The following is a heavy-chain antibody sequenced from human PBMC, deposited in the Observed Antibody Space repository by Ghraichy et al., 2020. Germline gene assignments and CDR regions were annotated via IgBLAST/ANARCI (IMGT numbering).Heavy chain of an antibody. CDR3: AKGYYSDSSGYYSTFDY. CDR1: GFTFSNYG. J-gene: IGHJ4*02. V-gene: IGHV3-30*18. Sequence: GGSLRLSCVASGFTFSNYGMHWVRQAPGKGLEWVAVISDDGSNKDYADSVKGRFTISRDNSKNTLYLQMNSLRAEDTAVYYCAKGYYSDSSGYYSTFDYWGQRTLVTVSS. CDR2: ISDDGSNK. D-gene: IGHD3-22*01.